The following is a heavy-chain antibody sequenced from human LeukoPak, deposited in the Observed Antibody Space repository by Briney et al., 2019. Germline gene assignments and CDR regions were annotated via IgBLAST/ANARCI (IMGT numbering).Heavy chain of an antibody. Sequence: GESLNISCKGSGFTITDHLLAWVRQLPGKGLEWVAIIHPDVSDTPYSPSFQGQVIISVDSSISTAYLLWNSLKASDIAMYYCASWQWLSSSSFRENDYWGQGTLVTVSS. CDR2: IHPDVSDT. D-gene: IGHD6-19*01. V-gene: IGHV5-51*01. CDR1: GFTITDHL. CDR3: ASWQWLSSSSFRENDY. J-gene: IGHJ4*02.